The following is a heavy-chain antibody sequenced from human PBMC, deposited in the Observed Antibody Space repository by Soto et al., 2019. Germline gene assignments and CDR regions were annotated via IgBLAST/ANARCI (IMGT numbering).Heavy chain of an antibody. CDR1: GGSISSYY. Sequence: SETLSLTCTVSGGSISSYYWSWIRQPPGKGLEWIGYIYYSGSTNYNPSLKSRVTISVDTSKNQFSLKLSSVTAADTAVYYCARGDVVVPAAKEYNWFDPGAREPWSPSPQ. CDR2: IYYSGST. CDR3: ARGDVVVPAAKEYNWFDP. D-gene: IGHD2-2*01. J-gene: IGHJ5*02. V-gene: IGHV4-59*01.